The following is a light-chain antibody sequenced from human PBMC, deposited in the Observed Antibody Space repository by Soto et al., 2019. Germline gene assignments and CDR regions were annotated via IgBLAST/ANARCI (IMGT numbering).Light chain of an antibody. CDR2: EAS. J-gene: IGKJ1*01. Sequence: DIQMTQSPSTLSASVGDRVTITCRASQTISSWLAWYQQKPVKAPKLLIYEASSLESGVPSRFGGSGSGTEFTLTISSLQPDDFATYYCQQYNSYWTFGQGTKVDIK. V-gene: IGKV1-5*03. CDR3: QQYNSYWT. CDR1: QTISSW.